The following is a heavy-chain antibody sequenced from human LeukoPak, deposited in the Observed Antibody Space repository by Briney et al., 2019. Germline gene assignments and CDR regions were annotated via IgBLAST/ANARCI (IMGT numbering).Heavy chain of an antibody. V-gene: IGHV4-59*01. CDR2: IYYSGTT. Sequence: PSETLSLTCTVSGGSISGYYWSWIRQPPGKGLEWIGYIYYSGTTSYNPSLRSRVTMSVDTSKNQFSLRLSSVTAADTAVYYCARGSPFDPWGQGTLVTVSS. CDR3: ARGSPFDP. J-gene: IGHJ5*02. CDR1: GGSISGYY.